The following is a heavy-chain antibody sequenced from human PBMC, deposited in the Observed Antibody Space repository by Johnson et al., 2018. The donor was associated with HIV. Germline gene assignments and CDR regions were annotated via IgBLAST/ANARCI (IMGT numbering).Heavy chain of an antibody. Sequence: VQLVESGGVVVQPGGSLRLSCAASGFTFDDYAMHWVRQAPGNGLEWVSLIRWDGAITHYADSVTGRFTISRDNSRNSLYLQMKSLRPEDTALYYCARAEIYEGRVGDFAFDIWGRGTMVTVSS. CDR3: ARAEIYEGRVGDFAFDI. D-gene: IGHD3-10*01. J-gene: IGHJ3*02. V-gene: IGHV3-43D*03. CDR2: IRWDGAIT. CDR1: GFTFDDYA.